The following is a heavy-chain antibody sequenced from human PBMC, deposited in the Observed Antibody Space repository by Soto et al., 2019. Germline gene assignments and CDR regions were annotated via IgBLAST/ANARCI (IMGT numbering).Heavy chain of an antibody. Sequence: SVKVSCKASGGTFSSYAISWVRQAPGQGLEWMGGIIPIFGTANYAQKFQGRVTITADESTSTAYMELSSLRSEDTAVYYCAREKSDSTIQLEDAFDIWGQGTMVTVSS. V-gene: IGHV1-69*13. CDR2: IIPIFGTA. D-gene: IGHD3-22*01. J-gene: IGHJ3*02. CDR1: GGTFSSYA. CDR3: AREKSDSTIQLEDAFDI.